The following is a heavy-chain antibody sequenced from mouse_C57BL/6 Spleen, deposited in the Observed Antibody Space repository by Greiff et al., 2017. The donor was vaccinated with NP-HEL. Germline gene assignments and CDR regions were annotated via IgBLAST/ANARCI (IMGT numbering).Heavy chain of an antibody. CDR1: GFNIKDYY. CDR3: STRYYGSSSAMDY. D-gene: IGHD1-1*01. J-gene: IGHJ4*01. CDR2: IDPEDGDT. Sequence: EVQLQQSGAELVRPGASVKLSCTASGFNIKDYYMHWVKQRPEQGLEWIGRIDPEDGDTEYAQKFQGKATMTADTYSNTAYLQLSSLTSEDTAVYYCSTRYYGSSSAMDYWGQGTSVTVAS. V-gene: IGHV14-1*01.